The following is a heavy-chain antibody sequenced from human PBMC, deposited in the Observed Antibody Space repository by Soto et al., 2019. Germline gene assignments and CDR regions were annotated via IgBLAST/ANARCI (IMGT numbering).Heavy chain of an antibody. J-gene: IGHJ4*02. CDR3: ARRYGWLYFDY. Sequence: PETLSLTCTLSGDSTSTSNSFWGWLRQPPGKGLEWIGTIFYSGSTYYNPSLKSRVTISVDTSKNQFSLKLTSVTAADTALYYCARRYGWLYFDYWGQGSLVTVS. CDR2: IFYSGST. V-gene: IGHV4-39*01. CDR1: GDSTSTSNSF. D-gene: IGHD3-10*01.